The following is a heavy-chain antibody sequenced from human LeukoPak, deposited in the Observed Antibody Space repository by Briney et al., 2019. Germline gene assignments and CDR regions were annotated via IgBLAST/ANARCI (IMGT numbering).Heavy chain of an antibody. J-gene: IGHJ6*02. D-gene: IGHD3-22*01. Sequence: SETLSLTCTVSGGSISSYYWSWIRQPPGKGLEWIGYIYYSGSTNYNPSLKSRVTISVDTSKNQFSLKLSSVTAADTAVYYCASTSPYYYDSGGYYQMGYYGMDVWGQGTTVTVSS. CDR2: IYYSGST. CDR1: GGSISSYY. CDR3: ASTSPYYYDSGGYYQMGYYGMDV. V-gene: IGHV4-59*01.